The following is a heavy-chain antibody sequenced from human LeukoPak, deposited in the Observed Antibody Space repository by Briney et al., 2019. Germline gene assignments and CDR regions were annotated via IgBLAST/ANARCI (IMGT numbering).Heavy chain of an antibody. CDR2: IYHSGST. CDR1: GGSISSSNW. CDR3: ARDQIASGGPIDY. J-gene: IGHJ4*02. Sequence: SETLSLTCAVSGGSISSSNWWSWVRQPPGKGLEWIGEIYHSGSTNYNPSLKSRVTISVDKSKNQFSLQLKSVTPEDTAVYFCARDQIASGGPIDYWGQGSLATVSS. V-gene: IGHV4-4*02. D-gene: IGHD6-13*01.